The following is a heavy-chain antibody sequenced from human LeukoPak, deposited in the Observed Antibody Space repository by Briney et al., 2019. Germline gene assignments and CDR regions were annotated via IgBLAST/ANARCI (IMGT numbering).Heavy chain of an antibody. D-gene: IGHD3-10*01. J-gene: IGHJ4*02. Sequence: GGSLRLSCAASGVTVSTIYMGWVRQAPGKGLDWVSVIYPDGKAYYAESVKGRFTISRDSSENTLFLQMNSLRAEDTAVYYCATLKGWYGEGCFDYWGEGTLVTVSS. CDR1: GVTVSTIY. CDR2: IYPDGKA. V-gene: IGHV3-53*01. CDR3: ATLKGWYGEGCFDY.